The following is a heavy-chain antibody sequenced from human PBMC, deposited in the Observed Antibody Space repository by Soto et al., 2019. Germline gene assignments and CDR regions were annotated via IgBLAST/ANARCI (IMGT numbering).Heavy chain of an antibody. CDR1: GGSISSYY. Sequence: PSETLSLTCTVSGGSISSYYSSWIRQPPGKGLEWIGYISYSGSTNYNPSLKSRVTISVDTSKNQFSLKLSSVTAADTAVYYCASSSPHYDFWSGYSFWDAFDIWGQGTMVTV. CDR3: ASSSPHYDFWSGYSFWDAFDI. CDR2: ISYSGST. J-gene: IGHJ3*02. D-gene: IGHD3-3*01. V-gene: IGHV4-59*01.